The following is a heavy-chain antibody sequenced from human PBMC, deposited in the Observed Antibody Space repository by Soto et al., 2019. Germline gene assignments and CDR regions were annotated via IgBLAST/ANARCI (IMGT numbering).Heavy chain of an antibody. Sequence: QITLKESGPPLVKPTQTLTLTCTFSGFSLSTSGVGVGWIRQPPGKALEWLALIYWDDDKRYSPSLKSRLTIXKVXSKNQVVLTMTNMDPVDTATYYCAHRWGTVTTFDYWGQGTLVTVSS. D-gene: IGHD4-17*01. J-gene: IGHJ4*02. CDR3: AHRWGTVTTFDY. CDR2: IYWDDDK. CDR1: GFSLSTSGVG. V-gene: IGHV2-5*02.